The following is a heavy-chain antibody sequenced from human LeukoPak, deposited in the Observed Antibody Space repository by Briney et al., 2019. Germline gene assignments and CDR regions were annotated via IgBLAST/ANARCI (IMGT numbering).Heavy chain of an antibody. J-gene: IGHJ4*02. CDR2: TRSKANSYAT. CDR1: GFSFSGSA. D-gene: IGHD4-17*01. Sequence: GGSLRLSCAASGFSFSGSAMHWVRQASGKGLEWVGRTRSKANSYATAYAASVNGRFTISRNDSKNTAYLQLNSLKTEDTAVYYCTSPKRYGDYGNDYWGQGTLVTVSS. CDR3: TSPKRYGDYGNDY. V-gene: IGHV3-73*01.